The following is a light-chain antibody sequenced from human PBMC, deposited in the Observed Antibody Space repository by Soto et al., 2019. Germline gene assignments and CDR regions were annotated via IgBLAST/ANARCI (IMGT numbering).Light chain of an antibody. V-gene: IGKV1-5*01. Sequence: DIQMTQSPSTLSASVGDRVTITCRASQSISSWLAWYQQKPGKAPKLLIYDASSLESGVPSRFSGSGSGTEFTLTISSLQPDDFATYYCQQYNSYSGFGQGTKV. CDR1: QSISSW. CDR2: DAS. J-gene: IGKJ1*01. CDR3: QQYNSYSG.